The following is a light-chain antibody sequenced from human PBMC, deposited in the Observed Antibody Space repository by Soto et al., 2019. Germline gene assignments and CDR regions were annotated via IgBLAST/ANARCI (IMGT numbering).Light chain of an antibody. V-gene: IGLV7-46*01. J-gene: IGLJ1*01. CDR2: DTS. CDR1: TGAVTSGHY. Sequence: QAVVTQEPSLTVSPGGTVTLTCGSSTGAVTSGHYPYWFQQKPGQAPRTLSYDTSNKHSWTPARFSGSLLEGKAALTLSGAQPEDEAEYYCLLSYSGASYVFGTGTKVTVL. CDR3: LLSYSGASYV.